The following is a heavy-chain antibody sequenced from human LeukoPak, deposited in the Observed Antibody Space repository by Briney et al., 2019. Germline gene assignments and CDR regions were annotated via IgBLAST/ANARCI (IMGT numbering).Heavy chain of an antibody. CDR2: ISYDGSNK. J-gene: IGHJ3*02. CDR1: GFTFSSYA. V-gene: IGHV3-30-3*01. CDR3: ARGDYGDYWEKDAFDI. Sequence: GGSLRLSCAASGFTFSSYAMHWVRQAPGKGLEWVAVISYDGSNKYYADSVKGRFTISRDNSKNTLYLQMNSLRAEDTAVYYCARGDYGDYWEKDAFDIWGQGTMVTVSS. D-gene: IGHD4-17*01.